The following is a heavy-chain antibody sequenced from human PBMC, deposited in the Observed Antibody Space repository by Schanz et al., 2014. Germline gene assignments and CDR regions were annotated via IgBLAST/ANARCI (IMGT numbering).Heavy chain of an antibody. V-gene: IGHV3-23*05. J-gene: IGHJ4*02. CDR3: AKQIHYDILTVTRN. CDR2: IYASGAT. Sequence: DVQLLESGGGLVQPGGSLRLSCAASGFTFNSYAMTWVRQAPGKGLEWVSTIYASGATYYADSVKRRFTISRDNAKNSLYLQMNSLRAEDTAVYYCAKQIHYDILTVTRNWGQGTLVTVSS. D-gene: IGHD3-9*01. CDR1: GFTFNSYA.